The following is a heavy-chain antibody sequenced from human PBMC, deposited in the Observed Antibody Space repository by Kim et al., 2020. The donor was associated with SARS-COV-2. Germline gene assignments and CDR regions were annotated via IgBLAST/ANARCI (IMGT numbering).Heavy chain of an antibody. D-gene: IGHD5-12*01. CDR2: INHRGST. J-gene: IGHJ4*02. V-gene: IGHV4-34*01. CDR1: GGSFSGYY. CDR3: ARGGRFPWLSVATINFDY. Sequence: SETLSLTCAVYGGSFSGYYWSWIRQPPGKGLEWIGEINHRGSTNYNPSLKSRVTISVDTSKNQFSLKLSTVTAADTAVYYCARGGRFPWLSVATINFDYWVQGTLVTVSS.